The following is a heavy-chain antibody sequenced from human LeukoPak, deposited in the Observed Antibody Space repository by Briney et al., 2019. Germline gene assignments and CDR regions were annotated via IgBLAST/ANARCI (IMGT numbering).Heavy chain of an antibody. V-gene: IGHV4-38-2*02. Sequence: SETLSLTCTVSGYSISSGYYWGWIRQPPGKGLEWIGSIYHSGSTYYNPSLKSRVTISVDTSKNQFSLKLSSVTAADTAVYYCARDPRGPVSHSTDWGQGTLVTVSS. CDR2: IYHSGST. CDR1: GYSISSGYY. CDR3: ARDPRGPVSHSTD. J-gene: IGHJ4*02. D-gene: IGHD1-14*01.